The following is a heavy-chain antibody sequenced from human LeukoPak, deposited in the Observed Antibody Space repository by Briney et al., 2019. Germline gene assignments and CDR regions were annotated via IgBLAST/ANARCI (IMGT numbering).Heavy chain of an antibody. CDR1: GYTFTGYY. J-gene: IGHJ4*02. CDR2: INPNSGGT. CDR3: ARAGSNYRSADY. V-gene: IGHV1-2*02. Sequence: ASVKVSCKASGYTFTGYYMHWVRQAPGQGLEWMGWINPNSGGTNYAQKFKGRVTMTRDTSISTAYMELSRLRSDDTAVYYCARAGSNYRSADYWGQGTLVTVSS. D-gene: IGHD4-11*01.